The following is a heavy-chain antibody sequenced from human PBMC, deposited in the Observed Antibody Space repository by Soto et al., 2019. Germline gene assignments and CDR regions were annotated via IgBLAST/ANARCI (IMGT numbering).Heavy chain of an antibody. CDR3: ARHYGYYSHYMDV. CDR2: IYYSGST. V-gene: IGHV4-39*01. CDR1: GDSISNHNFY. D-gene: IGHD3-10*01. J-gene: IGHJ6*03. Sequence: QLQLQESGPGLVKPSETLSLTCTVSGDSISNHNFYWGWIRQPPGKGLEWIGTIYYSGSTYYNPSLKSRVTISVDTSNNQLSLKLSSVTAADTAVYYCARHYGYYSHYMDVWTKGTTVTVSS.